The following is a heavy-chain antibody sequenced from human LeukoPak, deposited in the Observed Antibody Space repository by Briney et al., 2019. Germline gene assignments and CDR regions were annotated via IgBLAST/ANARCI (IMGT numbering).Heavy chain of an antibody. CDR1: GFTFSSYG. CDR3: AKDPRIAAAGRPY. D-gene: IGHD6-13*01. CDR2: IRYDGSNK. Sequence: RGSLRLSCAASGFTFSSYGMHWVRQAPGKGLEWVAFIRYDGSNKYYADPVKGRFTISRDNSKNTLYLQMNSLRAEDTAVYYCAKDPRIAAAGRPYWGQGTLVTVSS. J-gene: IGHJ4*02. V-gene: IGHV3-30*02.